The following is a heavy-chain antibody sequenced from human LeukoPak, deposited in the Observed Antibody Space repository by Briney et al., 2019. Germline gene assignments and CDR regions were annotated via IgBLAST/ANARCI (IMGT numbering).Heavy chain of an antibody. CDR1: GGSFSDYY. D-gene: IGHD3-10*01. V-gene: IGHV4-34*01. CDR3: ARGQKRWFGEPYDFDY. CDR2: INHSGST. J-gene: IGHJ4*02. Sequence: SETLSLTCAVYGGSFSDYYWSWIRQPPGKGLEWIGEINHSGSTNYNPSLKSRVTISVDTSKNQFSLKLTSVTAADTAVYYCARGQKRWFGEPYDFDYWGQGTLVTVSS.